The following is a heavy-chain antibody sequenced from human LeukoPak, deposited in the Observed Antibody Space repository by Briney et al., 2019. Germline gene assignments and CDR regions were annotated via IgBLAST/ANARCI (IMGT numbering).Heavy chain of an antibody. CDR3: AREDYYGSGSFDY. Sequence: GRSLRLSCAASGFTFSSYAMHWVRQAPGKGLEWVAVISYDGSNKYYADSVKGRFTISRDNSKNTLYLQMNSLRAEDTAVHYCAREDYYGSGSFDYWGQGTLVTVSS. D-gene: IGHD3-10*01. V-gene: IGHV3-30-3*01. CDR1: GFTFSSYA. J-gene: IGHJ4*02. CDR2: ISYDGSNK.